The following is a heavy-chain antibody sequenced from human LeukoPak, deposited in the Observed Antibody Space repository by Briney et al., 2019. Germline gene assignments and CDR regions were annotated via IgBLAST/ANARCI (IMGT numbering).Heavy chain of an antibody. CDR1: GFTFSSYG. J-gene: IGHJ4*02. V-gene: IGHV3-30*18. Sequence: GGSLRLSCAASGFTFSSYGMHWVRQAPGKGLEWVAVISYDGSNKYYADSVKGRFTISRDNSKNTLYLQMNSLRAEDTAVYYCANTGYCSGGSCYSVSLFDYWGQGTLVTVSS. CDR2: ISYDGSNK. CDR3: ANTGYCSGGSCYSVSLFDY. D-gene: IGHD2-15*01.